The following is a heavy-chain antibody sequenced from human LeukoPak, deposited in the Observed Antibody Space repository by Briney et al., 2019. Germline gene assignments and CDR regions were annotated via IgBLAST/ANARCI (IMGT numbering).Heavy chain of an antibody. D-gene: IGHD1-26*01. V-gene: IGHV3-23*01. J-gene: IGHJ4*02. CDR1: GFAFSSYA. CDR3: AKDAVGGTYVRYFDS. CDR2: ISGSDGST. Sequence: GGSLRLSCVASGFAFSSYAMTWVRQTPGKGLECVSSISGSDGSTYYANSVKGRFTISRDNSKSTLYLQMNSLGAEDTAVYYCAKDAVGGTYVRYFDSWGQGTLVTVSS.